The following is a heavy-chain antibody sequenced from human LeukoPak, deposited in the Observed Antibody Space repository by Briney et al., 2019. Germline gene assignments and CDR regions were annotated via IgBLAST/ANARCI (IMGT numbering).Heavy chain of an antibody. CDR2: INYSGNT. Sequence: SETLSLTCTVSSGSMNSHYWNWIRRPPGKGLEWIGYINYSGNTNYNPSLKSRVTISVDTSKNQFSLKLRSVTAADTAVYYCARLRYSNIGYSSPIDYWGQGILVTVSS. V-gene: IGHV4-59*08. D-gene: IGHD5-18*01. CDR1: SGSMNSHY. CDR3: ARLRYSNIGYSSPIDY. J-gene: IGHJ4*02.